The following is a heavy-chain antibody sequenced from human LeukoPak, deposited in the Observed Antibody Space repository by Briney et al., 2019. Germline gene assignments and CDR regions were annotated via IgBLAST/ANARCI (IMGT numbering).Heavy chain of an antibody. CDR1: GGSISSSSYY. V-gene: IGHV4-39*01. CDR2: IYYSGST. D-gene: IGHD3-3*01. Sequence: SETLSLTCTVSGGSISSSSYYWGWIRQPPGKGLEWIGSIYYSGSTYYNPSLKSRVTISVDTSKNQFSLKLSSVTAADTAVYYCARHGLEWLLAGWDYWGQGTLVTVSS. CDR3: ARHGLEWLLAGWDY. J-gene: IGHJ4*02.